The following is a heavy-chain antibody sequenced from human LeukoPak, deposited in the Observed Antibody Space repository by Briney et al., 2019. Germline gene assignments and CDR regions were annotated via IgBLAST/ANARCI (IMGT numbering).Heavy chain of an antibody. CDR2: MNPNSGNT. CDR3: ARSDHNSWNAFDI. CDR1: GYTFTSYD. J-gene: IGHJ3*02. Sequence: ASVKVSCKASGYTFTSYDINWVRQATGQGLEWMGWMNPNSGNTGYAQKFQGRVTITRNTPISTAYMELSSLTSEDTAVYYCARSDHNSWNAFDIWGQGTMVTVSS. D-gene: IGHD1-26*01. V-gene: IGHV1-8*03.